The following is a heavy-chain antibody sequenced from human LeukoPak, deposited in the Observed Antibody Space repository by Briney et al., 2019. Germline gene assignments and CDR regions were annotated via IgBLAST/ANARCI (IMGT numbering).Heavy chain of an antibody. D-gene: IGHD3-10*01. V-gene: IGHV1-2*02. J-gene: IGHJ4*02. CDR3: ATGPPLTMVREGPFDY. CDR1: EYIFTAYY. Sequence: GASVKVSCKASEYIFTAYYMHWVRQAPGQGLEWMGWINPNTGDINYAQKFQGRVTVTRDTSINTVYMELTRLRSDDTAVYYCATGPPLTMVREGPFDYWGQGTLVTVSS. CDR2: INPNTGDI.